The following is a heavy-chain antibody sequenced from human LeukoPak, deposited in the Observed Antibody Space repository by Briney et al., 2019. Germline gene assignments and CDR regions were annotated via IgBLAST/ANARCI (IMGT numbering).Heavy chain of an antibody. D-gene: IGHD6-19*01. CDR1: GFTFTDYY. Sequence: GGSLRLSCAASGFTFTDYYMSWIRQAPGKGLEWISYISSSGGTIYYADSVKGRFTISRDNAKNSLYLQMNSLRAEDMAVYYCARDPGGYSSGGELDVWGKGTTVTVSS. V-gene: IGHV3-11*04. J-gene: IGHJ6*04. CDR3: ARDPGGYSSGGELDV. CDR2: ISSSGGTI.